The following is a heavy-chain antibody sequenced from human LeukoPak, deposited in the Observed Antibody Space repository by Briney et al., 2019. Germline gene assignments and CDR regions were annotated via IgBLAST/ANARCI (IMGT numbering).Heavy chain of an antibody. Sequence: SETLSLTCAVYGGSLSAYYWTWIRQPPGKGLEWIGEINHGGRTNYNPSLKSRVTISLDTTKNQFSLKLSSVTAADTAVYYCARYLDYGGNSRVFQHWGQGTLVTVSS. D-gene: IGHD4-23*01. CDR2: INHGGRT. J-gene: IGHJ1*01. V-gene: IGHV4-34*01. CDR1: GGSLSAYY. CDR3: ARYLDYGGNSRVFQH.